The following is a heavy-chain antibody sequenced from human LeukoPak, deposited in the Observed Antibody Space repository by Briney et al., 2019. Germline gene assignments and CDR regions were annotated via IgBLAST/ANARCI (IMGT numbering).Heavy chain of an antibody. CDR1: GLTFDYYA. CDR2: ITWNSDST. Sequence: GGSLRLSCAASGLTFDYYAMHWVRQAPGKGLEWVSGITWNSDSTGYADSVKGRFTISRDNAKNSLYLEMNSLRAEDTAFYYCAKGLYYDILTGNWFDPWGQGTLVTVSS. J-gene: IGHJ5*02. CDR3: AKGLYYDILTGNWFDP. V-gene: IGHV3-9*01. D-gene: IGHD3-9*01.